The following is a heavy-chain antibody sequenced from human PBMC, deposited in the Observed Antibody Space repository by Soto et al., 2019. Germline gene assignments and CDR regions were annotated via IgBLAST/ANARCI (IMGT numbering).Heavy chain of an antibody. CDR3: ARDKGYSYARYYFDY. CDR1: GFTFSSYG. D-gene: IGHD5-18*01. J-gene: IGHJ4*02. CDR2: ISYDGSNK. Sequence: GGSLRLSCAASGFTFSSYGMHWVRQAPGKGLEWVAVISYDGSNKYYADSVKGRFTISRDNSKNTLYLQMNSLRAEDTAVYYCARDKGYSYARYYFDYWGQGTLVTVSS. V-gene: IGHV3-30*03.